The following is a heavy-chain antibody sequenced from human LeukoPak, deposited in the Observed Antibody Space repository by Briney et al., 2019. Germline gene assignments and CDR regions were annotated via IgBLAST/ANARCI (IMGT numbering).Heavy chain of an antibody. CDR1: GFTFSSYW. CDR2: IKQDGSEK. D-gene: IGHD2-2*01. J-gene: IGHJ4*02. V-gene: IGHV3-7*01. Sequence: GGSLRLTCAASGFTFSSYWMSWVRQAPGKGLEWVANIKQDGSEKYYVDSVKGRFTISRDNAKNSLYLQMNSLRAEDTAVYYCARNVAPAHFDYWGQGALVTVSS. CDR3: ARNVAPAHFDY.